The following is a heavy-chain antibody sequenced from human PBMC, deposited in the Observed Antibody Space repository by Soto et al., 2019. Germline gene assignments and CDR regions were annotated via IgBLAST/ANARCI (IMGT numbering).Heavy chain of an antibody. D-gene: IGHD1-26*01. CDR2: IYHSGST. V-gene: IGHV4-30-2*01. CDR3: ASRPSGSGFDP. J-gene: IGHJ5*02. CDR1: GGSISSCGYS. Sequence: PSETLSLTCAVSGGSISSCGYSWTWIRQPPGKGLEWIGYIYHSGSTYYSPSLKSRVTISVDRSKNQFSLKLSSVTAADTAVYYCASRPSGSGFDPWGQGTLVTVSS.